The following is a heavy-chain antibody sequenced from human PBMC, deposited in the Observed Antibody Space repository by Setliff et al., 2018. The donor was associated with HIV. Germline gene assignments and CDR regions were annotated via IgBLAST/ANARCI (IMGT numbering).Heavy chain of an antibody. Sequence: GASVKVSCKASGYTFNIYGMHWVRQAPGQRLEWMGWINAADGNTKYSQKLQGRVTMTTDTSTSTTYMELTSLRSDDTAVYYCARWSCGRATCYDSPYNWFDPWGQGTLVTVSS. D-gene: IGHD2-2*01. CDR1: GYTFNIYG. CDR2: INAADGNT. CDR3: ARWSCGRATCYDSPYNWFDP. J-gene: IGHJ5*02. V-gene: IGHV1-18*01.